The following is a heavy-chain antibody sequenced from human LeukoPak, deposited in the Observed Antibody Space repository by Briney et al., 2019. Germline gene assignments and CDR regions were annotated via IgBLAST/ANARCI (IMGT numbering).Heavy chain of an antibody. CDR2: IRYDGSNK. Sequence: PGGSLRLSCAASGFTFSSYGMHWVRQAPGKGLEWVAFIRYDGSNKYYADSVKGRFTISRDNSKNTLYLQMNSLRAEDTAVNYCAKEDYYDSSGYYFDYWGQGTLVTVSS. V-gene: IGHV3-30*02. CDR1: GFTFSSYG. J-gene: IGHJ4*02. D-gene: IGHD3-22*01. CDR3: AKEDYYDSSGYYFDY.